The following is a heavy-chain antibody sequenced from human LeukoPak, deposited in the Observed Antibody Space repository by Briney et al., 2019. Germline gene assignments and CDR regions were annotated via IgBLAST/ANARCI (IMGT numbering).Heavy chain of an antibody. J-gene: IGHJ5*02. D-gene: IGHD1-1*01. Sequence: SETLSLTCIVSGGSISSYYWSWIRQPPGKGLEWIGHIYGSGSTNYNPSLKSRVTLSVDTSKNQFSLKLSSVTAADTAVYYCTREGTSGTHLNWFDPWGQGTLVTVSS. CDR3: TREGTSGTHLNWFDP. CDR2: IYGSGST. CDR1: GGSISSYY. V-gene: IGHV4-59*01.